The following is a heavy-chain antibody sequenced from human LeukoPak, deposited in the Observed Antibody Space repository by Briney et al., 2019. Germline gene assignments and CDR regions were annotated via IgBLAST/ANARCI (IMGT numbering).Heavy chain of an antibody. D-gene: IGHD1-14*01. J-gene: IGHJ6*03. CDR1: GFTFSSYA. CDR2: ISGSGGST. V-gene: IGHV3-23*01. CDR3: AKNGEPYYYMDV. Sequence: GRSLRLSCAASGFTFSSYAMSWVRQAPGKGLEWVSAISGSGGSTYYADSVKGRLTTSRDSSKKTLYLQMNSLRAEDTAVYYCAKNGEPYYYMDVWGKGTTVTVSS.